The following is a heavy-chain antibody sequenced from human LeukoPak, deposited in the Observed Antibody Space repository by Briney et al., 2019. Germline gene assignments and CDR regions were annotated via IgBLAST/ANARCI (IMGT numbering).Heavy chain of an antibody. CDR1: GFTFSSYE. CDR3: ARFVGATTSLDY. D-gene: IGHD1-26*01. CDR2: ISSSGSTI. Sequence: GGSLRLPCAASGFTFSSYEMNWVRQAPGKGLEWVSYISSSGSTIYYADSVKGRFTISRDNAKNSLYLQMNSLRAEDTAVYYCARFVGATTSLDYWGQGTLVTVSS. V-gene: IGHV3-48*03. J-gene: IGHJ4*02.